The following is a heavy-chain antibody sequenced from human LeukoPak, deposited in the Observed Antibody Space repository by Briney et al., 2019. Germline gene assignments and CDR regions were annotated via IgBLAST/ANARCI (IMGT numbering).Heavy chain of an antibody. V-gene: IGHV1-46*01. CDR1: GYTFTTYY. J-gene: IGHJ4*02. D-gene: IGHD6-13*01. CDR3: ARDFRIAAAAPFDY. CDR2: INPSGGRT. Sequence: ASVKVSCKASGYTFTTYYMHWVRQAPGQGLEWMGIINPSGGRTSYAQKFQGRVTMTTNTSTSTAYMELRSLRSDDTAVYYCARDFRIAAAAPFDYWGQGTLVTVSS.